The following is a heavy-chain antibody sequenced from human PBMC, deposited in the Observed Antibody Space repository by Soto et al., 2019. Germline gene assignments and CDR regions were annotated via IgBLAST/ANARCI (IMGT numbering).Heavy chain of an antibody. J-gene: IGHJ3*02. D-gene: IGHD2-15*01. CDR3: ARDFPTGYFGAFDI. CDR1: GFTFSSYG. V-gene: IGHV3-33*01. CDR2: IWYDGSNK. Sequence: QVQLVESGGGVVQPGRSLRLSCAASGFTFSSYGMHWVRQAPGKGLEWVAVIWYDGSNKYYADSVKGRFTISRDNSKNTLYLQMNSLRAEDTAVYYCARDFPTGYFGAFDIWGQGTMVTVSS.